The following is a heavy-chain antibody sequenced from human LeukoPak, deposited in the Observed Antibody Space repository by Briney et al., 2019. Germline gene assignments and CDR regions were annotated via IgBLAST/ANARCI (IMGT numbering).Heavy chain of an antibody. J-gene: IGHJ4*02. CDR1: GFTFSSYW. Sequence: GGSLRLSCAASGFTFSSYWMHWVRQAPEKGLVWVSVIHSGGTTIYADSVKGRFTISRDNSKNTLYLQMNSLRAEDTAVYYCAREAGEGYNPFDYWGQGTLVTVSS. V-gene: IGHV3-53*01. D-gene: IGHD5-24*01. CDR3: AREAGEGYNPFDY. CDR2: IHSGGTT.